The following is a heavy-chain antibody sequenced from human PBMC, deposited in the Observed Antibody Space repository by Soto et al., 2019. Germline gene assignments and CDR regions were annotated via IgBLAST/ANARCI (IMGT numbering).Heavy chain of an antibody. D-gene: IGHD1-26*01. CDR2: ISAYNANT. Sequence: ASVKVSCKASGYTFTSYGISWVRQAPGQGLEWMGWISAYNANTNYAQKLQGRVTMTTDTSTSTSYMELRSLRSDDTAVYFCARDRLGATGDYWGQGTLVIVSS. CDR1: GYTFTSYG. CDR3: ARDRLGATGDY. J-gene: IGHJ4*02. V-gene: IGHV1-18*01.